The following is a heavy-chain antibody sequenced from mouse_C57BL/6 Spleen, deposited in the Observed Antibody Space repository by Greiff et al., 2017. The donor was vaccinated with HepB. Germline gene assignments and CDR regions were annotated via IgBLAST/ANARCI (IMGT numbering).Heavy chain of an antibody. CDR3: ARRRLPFDY. CDR1: GYTFTDYY. V-gene: IGHV1-26*01. J-gene: IGHJ2*01. D-gene: IGHD2-4*01. CDR2: INPNNGGT. Sequence: EVKLQQSGPELVKPGASVKISCKASGYTFTDYYMNWVKQSHGKSLEWIGDINPNNGGTSYNQKFKGKATLTVDKSSSTAYMELRSLTSEDSAVYYCARRRLPFDYWGQGTTLTVSS.